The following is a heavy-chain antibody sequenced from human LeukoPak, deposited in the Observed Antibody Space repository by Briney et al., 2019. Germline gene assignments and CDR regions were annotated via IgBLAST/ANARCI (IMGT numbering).Heavy chain of an antibody. J-gene: IGHJ4*02. CDR2: IIPIFGTA. V-gene: IGHV1-69*01. Sequence: SVKVSCKASGGTLSSYAISWVRQAPGQGLEWMGGIIPIFGTANYAQKFQGRVTITADESTSTAYMELSSLRSEDTAVYYCARRIAAAGTEDFDYWGQGTLVTVSS. CDR3: ARRIAAAGTEDFDY. D-gene: IGHD6-13*01. CDR1: GGTLSSYA.